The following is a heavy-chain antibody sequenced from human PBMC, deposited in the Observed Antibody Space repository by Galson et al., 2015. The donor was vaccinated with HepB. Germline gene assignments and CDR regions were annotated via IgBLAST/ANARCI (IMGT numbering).Heavy chain of an antibody. V-gene: IGHV1-46*03. Sequence: SVKVSCKASGYTFTSYYMHWVRQAPGQGLEWMGIINPSGGSTSYAQKFQGRVTMTRDTSTSTVYMELSSLRSEDTAVYYCARGPDIVVVVAATRFDYWGQGTLVTVSS. CDR3: ARGPDIVVVVAATRFDY. CDR2: INPSGGST. CDR1: GYTFTSYY. J-gene: IGHJ4*02. D-gene: IGHD2-15*01.